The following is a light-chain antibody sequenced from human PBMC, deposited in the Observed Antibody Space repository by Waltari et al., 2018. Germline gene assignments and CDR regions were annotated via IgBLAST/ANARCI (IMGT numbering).Light chain of an antibody. J-gene: IGKJ4*01. Sequence: DFVMTQSPDSLAVSLGERATINCKSSQSVLFDSNNKNYLAWYQQKPGQPPKALVYWASTRESGVPDRFSGSGSGTEFTLTISSLQAEDVAIYYCQQYYNLPLTFGGGTKLEIK. CDR2: WAS. CDR3: QQYYNLPLT. CDR1: QSVLFDSNNKNY. V-gene: IGKV4-1*01.